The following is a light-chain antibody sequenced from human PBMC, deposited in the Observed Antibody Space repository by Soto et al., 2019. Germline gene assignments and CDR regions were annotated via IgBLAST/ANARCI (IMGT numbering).Light chain of an antibody. Sequence: DIQMTQSPSSLSASVGDRVTITCRASQSISTYLNWYQQKPGKAPNLLIYAASNLQSGVPSTFGGSGSGTDFTLTISSLQPEDFATYYCQQSYTTPYTFGQGTKLEIK. CDR2: AAS. CDR1: QSISTY. V-gene: IGKV1-39*01. J-gene: IGKJ2*01. CDR3: QQSYTTPYT.